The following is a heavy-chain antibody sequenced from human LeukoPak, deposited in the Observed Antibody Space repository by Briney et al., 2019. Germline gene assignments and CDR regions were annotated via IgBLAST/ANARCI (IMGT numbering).Heavy chain of an antibody. Sequence: PGKSLRLSCAASGFTFSSYGMHWVRQAPGKGLEWVAFIRYDGSNKYYAGSVKGRFTISRDHSKNTLYLQMNSLRAEDTAVYYCAIARSYDYAKYFDYWGQGTLVTVSS. CDR3: AIARSYDYAKYFDY. D-gene: IGHD4-17*01. CDR1: GFTFSSYG. V-gene: IGHV3-30*02. J-gene: IGHJ4*02. CDR2: IRYDGSNK.